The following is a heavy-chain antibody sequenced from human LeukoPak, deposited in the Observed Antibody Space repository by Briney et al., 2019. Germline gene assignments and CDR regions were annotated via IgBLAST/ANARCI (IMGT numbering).Heavy chain of an antibody. CDR2: ISAYNGNT. Sequence: GASVKVSCKASGYTFTSYGISWVRQVPGQGLEWMGWISAYNGNTNYAQKLQGRVTMTTDTSTSTAYMELRSPRSDDTAVYYCARVALEMATPRDGAFDIWGQGTMVTVSS. CDR3: ARVALEMATPRDGAFDI. D-gene: IGHD5-24*01. CDR1: GYTFTSYG. V-gene: IGHV1-18*01. J-gene: IGHJ3*02.